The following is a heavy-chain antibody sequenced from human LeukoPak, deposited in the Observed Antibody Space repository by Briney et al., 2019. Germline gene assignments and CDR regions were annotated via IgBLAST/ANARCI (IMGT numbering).Heavy chain of an antibody. Sequence: ASVKVSCKASGYTFTSYGISWVRQAPGQGLEWMGWISAYNGKRVYSQKFDDRVIMTIDTSTNTAYMEMWSLRSDDTAVYYCARDLPFEGLLEWLLEYWGQGTLVTVSS. V-gene: IGHV1-18*01. D-gene: IGHD3-3*01. CDR1: GYTFTSYG. J-gene: IGHJ1*01. CDR3: ARDLPFEGLLEWLLEY. CDR2: ISAYNGKR.